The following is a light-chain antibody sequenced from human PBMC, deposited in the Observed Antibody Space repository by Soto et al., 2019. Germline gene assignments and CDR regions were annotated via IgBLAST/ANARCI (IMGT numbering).Light chain of an antibody. V-gene: IGKV3-15*01. CDR2: VAS. CDR1: QSISSN. J-gene: IGKJ1*01. CDR3: QQYNNWPRT. Sequence: EIVMTQSPATLSVSPGERATLSCRASQSISSNLAWYQQKPGQAPRLLIYVASTRATGIPASFSGSGSGTEFTLTISSLQSEDFAVYYCQQYNNWPRTFGQGTKVEFK.